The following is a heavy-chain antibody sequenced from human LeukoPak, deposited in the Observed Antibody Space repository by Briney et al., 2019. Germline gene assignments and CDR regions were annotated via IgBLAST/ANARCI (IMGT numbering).Heavy chain of an antibody. CDR2: INHSGST. V-gene: IGHV4-34*01. CDR3: ARAPSGYRYWYFDL. D-gene: IGHD3-22*01. J-gene: IGHJ2*01. CDR1: GGSFSGYY. Sequence: SETLSLTCAVYGGSFSGYYWSWIRQPPGKGLEWNGEINHSGSTNYNPSLKSRVTISVDTSKNQFSLKLSSVTAADTAVYYCARAPSGYRYWYFDLWGRGTLVTVSS.